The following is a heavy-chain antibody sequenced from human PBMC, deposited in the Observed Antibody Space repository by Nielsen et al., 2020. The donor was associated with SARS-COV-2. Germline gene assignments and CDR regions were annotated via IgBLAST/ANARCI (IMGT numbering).Heavy chain of an antibody. V-gene: IGHV3-23*01. J-gene: IGHJ4*02. CDR3: ARNFVTKLDY. Sequence: GGSLRLSCAASGFTFSSHAMSWVRQAPGKGLEWVSAINTGGDTTYYADSVKGRFTISRDTSKNALYLQLNSLRAEDTALYYCARNFVTKLDYWGQGTLVIVSS. CDR1: GFTFSSHA. D-gene: IGHD3-9*01. CDR2: INTGGDTT.